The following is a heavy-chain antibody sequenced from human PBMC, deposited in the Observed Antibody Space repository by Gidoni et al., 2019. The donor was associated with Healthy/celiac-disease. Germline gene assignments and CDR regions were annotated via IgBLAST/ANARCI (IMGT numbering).Heavy chain of an antibody. V-gene: IGHV5-51*01. D-gene: IGHD6-6*01. J-gene: IGHJ4*02. CDR3: ARSSSIAARPDYFDY. CDR2: IYPGDSDT. CDR1: GYSFTSYW. Sequence: EVQLVQSGAEVKKPGESLKISCQGSGYSFTSYWIDWVRQMPGKGLEWMGIIYPGDSDTRYSPSFQGQVTISADKSISTAYLQWSSLKASDTAMYYCARSSSIAARPDYFDYWGQGTLVTVSS.